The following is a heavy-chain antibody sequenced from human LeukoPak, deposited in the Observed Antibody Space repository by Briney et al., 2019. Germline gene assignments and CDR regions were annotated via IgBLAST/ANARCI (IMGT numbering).Heavy chain of an antibody. CDR1: GFTFSSYG. Sequence: GGSLRLSCAASGFTFSSYGMHWVRQAPGKGLEWVAFIRYDGSNKYYADSVKGRFTISRDNSKNTLYLQMNSLRAEDTAVYYCAKDDSAYSSGWYDYWGQGTLVTVSS. D-gene: IGHD6-19*01. V-gene: IGHV3-30*02. J-gene: IGHJ4*02. CDR2: IRYDGSNK. CDR3: AKDDSAYSSGWYDY.